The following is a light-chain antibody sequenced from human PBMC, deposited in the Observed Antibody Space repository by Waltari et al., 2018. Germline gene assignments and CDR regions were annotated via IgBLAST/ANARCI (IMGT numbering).Light chain of an antibody. CDR2: LGS. J-gene: IGKJ1*01. Sequence: DIVMTQSPLSLPVTPGEPASISCRSSQSFLLQSNGYNYLAWYLQKPGQSPHLLIYLGSIRASGVPDRFSGRGSGTEFTLKIRRVEAEDVGVYYCMQGRQVPWTFGQGTKVDIK. CDR1: QSFLLQSNGYNY. V-gene: IGKV2-28*01. CDR3: MQGRQVPWT.